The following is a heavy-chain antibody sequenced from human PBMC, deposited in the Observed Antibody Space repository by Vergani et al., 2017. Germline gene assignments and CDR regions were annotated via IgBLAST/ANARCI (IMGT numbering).Heavy chain of an antibody. Sequence: EVDLVESGGGLAQPGGSLRLSCEASGITFWKFGMHWVRQGPGKGLEWVSGISWNSGAVDYADSVKGRFTISRDNFKNTLYLQMNSLRAEDTAVYYCAKDPLSYSSGYHFDYWGQGTLVTVSS. V-gene: IGHV3-9*01. CDR2: ISWNSGAV. J-gene: IGHJ4*02. D-gene: IGHD3-22*01. CDR3: AKDPLSYSSGYHFDY. CDR1: GITFWKFG.